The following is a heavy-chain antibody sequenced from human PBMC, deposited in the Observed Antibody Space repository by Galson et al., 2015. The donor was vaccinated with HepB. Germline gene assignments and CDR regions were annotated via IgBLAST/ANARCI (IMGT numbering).Heavy chain of an antibody. CDR1: GFTFNIYP. J-gene: IGHJ2*01. V-gene: IGHV3-30*04. CDR2: ISYNGRYT. CDR3: ARARGQGAGDYENWYFDL. D-gene: IGHD3-16*01. Sequence: SLRLSCAGSGFTFNIYPMHWVRQPPGKGLEWVSVISYNGRYTNYADSGKGRFTIFRDNSKNTVYLQMNSLTPDDTAVYFCARARGQGAGDYENWYFDLWGRGTLVTVSS.